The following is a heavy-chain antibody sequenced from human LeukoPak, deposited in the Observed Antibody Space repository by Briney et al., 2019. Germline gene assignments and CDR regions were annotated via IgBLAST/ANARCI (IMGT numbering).Heavy chain of an antibody. CDR2: IYHSGST. V-gene: IGHV4-38-2*02. CDR1: GYSISSAYY. CDR3: ARPYLRGTVVNNWFDP. J-gene: IGHJ5*02. Sequence: SETLSLTCTVSGYSISSAYYWGWIRQPPGKGLEWIGSIYHSGSTYYNPSLKSRVTISVDTSKNQFSLKLSSVTAADTAVYYCARPYLRGTVVNNWFDPWGQGTLVTVSS. D-gene: IGHD4-23*01.